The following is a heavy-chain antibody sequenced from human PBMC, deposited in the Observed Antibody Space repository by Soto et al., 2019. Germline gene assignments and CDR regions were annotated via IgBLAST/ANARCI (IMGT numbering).Heavy chain of an antibody. D-gene: IGHD2-2*02. CDR3: ATIPATTILTDY. Sequence: PSETLSLTCTVSGGSITSSYYWGWIRQPPGKGLEWIGSIYYSGSTYYNPSHKSRITISVDTSKNQFSLKLSSVTAADTAVYYCATIPATTILTDYWGQGTLVTVSS. CDR2: IYYSGST. CDR1: GGSITSSYY. J-gene: IGHJ4*02. V-gene: IGHV4-39*01.